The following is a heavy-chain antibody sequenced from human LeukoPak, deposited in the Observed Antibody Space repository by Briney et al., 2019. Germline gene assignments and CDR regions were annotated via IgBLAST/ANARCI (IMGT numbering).Heavy chain of an antibody. Sequence: GGSLRLSCTASGLTFSSYAMYWVRQSPGKGLEWVSGIFGSGGSAHYADSVKGRFTISRDNSQNTVYLQMNSLRAEDTAVYYCGKTTTGYSSGRNPAWPIDYWGQGTLVSVSS. CDR2: IFGSGGSA. D-gene: IGHD2-15*01. CDR3: GKTTTGYSSGRNPAWPIDY. CDR1: GLTFSSYA. J-gene: IGHJ4*02. V-gene: IGHV3-23*01.